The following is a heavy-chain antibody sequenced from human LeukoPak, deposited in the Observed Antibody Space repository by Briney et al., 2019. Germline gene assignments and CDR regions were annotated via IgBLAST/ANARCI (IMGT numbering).Heavy chain of an antibody. CDR1: GGSISSYY. D-gene: IGHD6-19*01. V-gene: IGHV4-59*08. Sequence: SETLSLTCTVSGGSISSYYWSWIRQPPGKGLEWIGYIYYSGSTNYNPSLKGRVTISVDTSKNQFSLKLSSVTAADTAVYYCARRPGYSSGWSDFDYWGQGTLVTVSS. CDR2: IYYSGST. J-gene: IGHJ4*02. CDR3: ARRPGYSSGWSDFDY.